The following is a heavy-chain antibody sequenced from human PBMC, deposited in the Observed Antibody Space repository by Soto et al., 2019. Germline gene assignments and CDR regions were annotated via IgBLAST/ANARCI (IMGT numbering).Heavy chain of an antibody. D-gene: IGHD3-22*01. Sequence: ASVKVSCKASGYTFTGYYMHWVRQAPGQRLEWMGWINPGHGDTNYSQNFQGRVSMTRDTSISTAYMELSRLRSDDTAVYYCARTPFYYDSSGLDYWGQGTLVTVSS. CDR2: INPGHGDT. CDR1: GYTFTGYY. V-gene: IGHV1-2*02. J-gene: IGHJ4*02. CDR3: ARTPFYYDSSGLDY.